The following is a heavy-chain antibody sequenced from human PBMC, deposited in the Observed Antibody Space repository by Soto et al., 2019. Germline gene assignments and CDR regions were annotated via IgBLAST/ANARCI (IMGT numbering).Heavy chain of an antibody. CDR3: TRSRYYFGSGSYYNSNYYFDY. Sequence: EVQLVESGGDLVKPGRSLKLSCTTSGFTFGDYAMSWSRQAPGKGLEWVGLIRIKAYGGTAEYAASVKGRFIISRDDSRSIAYLQMNSLETEDTAMYYCTRSRYYFGSGSYYNSNYYFDYWGQGTLVTVSS. CDR1: GFTFGDYA. J-gene: IGHJ4*02. V-gene: IGHV3-49*05. CDR2: IRIKAYGGTA. D-gene: IGHD3-10*01.